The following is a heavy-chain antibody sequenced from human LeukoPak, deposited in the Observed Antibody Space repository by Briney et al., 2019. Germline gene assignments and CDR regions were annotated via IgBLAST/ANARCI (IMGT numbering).Heavy chain of an antibody. J-gene: IGHJ4*02. CDR3: AKDSDILTGYFDY. V-gene: IGHV3-23*01. D-gene: IGHD3-9*01. CDR1: GFTFSSYA. CDR2: ISGSGGST. Sequence: GGSLRLSCAASGFTFSSYAMSWVRQAPGKGLEWVSAISGSGGSTYYADSVKGRFTISRDNSKSTLYLQMNSLRAEDTAVYYCAKDSDILTGYFDYWGQGTLVIVSS.